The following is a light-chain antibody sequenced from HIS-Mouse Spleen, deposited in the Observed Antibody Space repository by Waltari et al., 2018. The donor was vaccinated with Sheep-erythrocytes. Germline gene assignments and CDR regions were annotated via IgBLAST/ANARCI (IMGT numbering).Light chain of an antibody. CDR1: KLGDKY. CDR3: QACDSSTVV. V-gene: IGLV3-1*01. Sequence: SYELTQPPSVSVSPGQTASITCSGDKLGDKYACWYQQKPGQSPVLVIYQDSKRPSGIPERFSGSNSGNPATLTISGTQAMDEADYYCQACDSSTVVFGGGTKLTVL. J-gene: IGLJ2*01. CDR2: QDS.